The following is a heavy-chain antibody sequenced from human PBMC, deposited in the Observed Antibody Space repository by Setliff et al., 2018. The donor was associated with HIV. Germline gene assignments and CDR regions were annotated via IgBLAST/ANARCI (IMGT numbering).Heavy chain of an antibody. V-gene: IGHV4-39*01. D-gene: IGHD5-18*01. CDR3: ARHDRGNTYGQGYFDY. J-gene: IGHJ4*02. CDR1: GGSLIGCSFE. CDR2: FHHSGST. Sequence: PSETLSLTCTVSGGSLIGCSFEPSWIRQSPGKGREWIGGFHHSGSTHYNPSLKRRVTISGQTSNHQFSLQLTSVTAADTAIYYCARHDRGNTYGQGYFDYWGQGALVTVSS.